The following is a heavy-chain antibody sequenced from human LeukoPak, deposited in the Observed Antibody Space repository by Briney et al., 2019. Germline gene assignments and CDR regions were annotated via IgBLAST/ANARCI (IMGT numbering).Heavy chain of an antibody. CDR3: ARHENIVVVASATAFDY. J-gene: IGHJ4*02. D-gene: IGHD2-15*01. CDR1: GGSISSSSHF. Sequence: SETLSLTCSVSGGSISSSSHFWGWIRQPPGKGLEWIGRIYYSGNTYYNPSPKSRVTMSVYTSKNHFSLKVTSVTAADTAMYYCARHENIVVVASATAFDYWGQGTLVTVSS. V-gene: IGHV4-39*01. CDR2: IYYSGNT.